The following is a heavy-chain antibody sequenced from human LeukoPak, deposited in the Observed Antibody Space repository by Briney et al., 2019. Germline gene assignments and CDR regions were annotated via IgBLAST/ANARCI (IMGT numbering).Heavy chain of an antibody. CDR1: GFTFSSYW. CDR2: IKQDGSEK. V-gene: IGHV3-7*01. J-gene: IGHJ6*03. Sequence: PGGSLRLSCAASGFTFSSYWMSWVRQAPGKGLEWVANIKQDGSEKYYVDSVKGRFTISRDNAKNSLYLQMNSLRAEDTAVYYCAREGLVVPASRDYYYMDVWGKGTTVTISS. D-gene: IGHD2-2*01. CDR3: AREGLVVPASRDYYYMDV.